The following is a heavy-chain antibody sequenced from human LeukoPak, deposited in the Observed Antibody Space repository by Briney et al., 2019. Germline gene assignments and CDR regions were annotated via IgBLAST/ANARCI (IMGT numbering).Heavy chain of an antibody. CDR1: GYAFTRYG. J-gene: IGHJ4*02. V-gene: IGHV1-18*01. CDR3: ARDKYGYSGYGPSDY. D-gene: IGHD5-12*01. CDR2: ISGYNGNT. Sequence: ASVKVSCKASGYAFTRYGISWVRQAPGQGLEWMGWISGYNGNTNYAQKLQGRVTMTTDTSTSTAYMELRSLRSDDTAVYYCARDKYGYSGYGPSDYWGQGTLVTVSS.